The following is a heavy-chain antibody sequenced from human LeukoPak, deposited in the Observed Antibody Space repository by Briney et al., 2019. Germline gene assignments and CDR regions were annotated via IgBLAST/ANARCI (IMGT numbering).Heavy chain of an antibody. CDR2: ISYDGSNK. J-gene: IGHJ4*02. CDR3: AKDKMLGSDYFDY. Sequence: GGSLRLSCAASGFTFSSYGMHWVRQAPGKGLEWVAVISYDGSNKYYADSVKGRFTISRDNSKNALYLQMNSLRAEDTAVYYCAKDKMLGSDYFDYWGQGTLVTVSS. D-gene: IGHD3-10*01. V-gene: IGHV3-30*18. CDR1: GFTFSSYG.